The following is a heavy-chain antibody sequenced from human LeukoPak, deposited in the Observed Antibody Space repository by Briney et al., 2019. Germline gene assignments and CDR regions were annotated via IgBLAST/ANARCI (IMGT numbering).Heavy chain of an antibody. Sequence: SETLSLTCTVSGGSISSSSYYWGWIRQPPGKGLEWIGSIYYSGSTYYNPSLKSRVTISVDTSKNQFSLKLSSVTAADTAVNYCARIPYDILTGYYLDYWGQGTLVTVSS. V-gene: IGHV4-39*01. CDR3: ARIPYDILTGYYLDY. CDR2: IYYSGST. J-gene: IGHJ4*02. D-gene: IGHD3-9*01. CDR1: GGSISSSSYY.